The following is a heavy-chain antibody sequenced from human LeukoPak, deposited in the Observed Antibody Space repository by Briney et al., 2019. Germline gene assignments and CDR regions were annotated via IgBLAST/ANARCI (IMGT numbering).Heavy chain of an antibody. CDR1: GFTFSSYA. D-gene: IGHD6-13*01. CDR2: ITCSVASK. V-gene: IGHV3-23*01. Sequence: PGGSLRLSCAASGFTFSSYAMSWVRQAPGKGLEWVSAITCSVASKYYADSVKGRLTISRDNSKNTLYLQMNSLRAKDTAMYSGGKGSSNWYYFDYWGQGTLVTVSS. CDR3: GKGSSNWYYFDY. J-gene: IGHJ4*02.